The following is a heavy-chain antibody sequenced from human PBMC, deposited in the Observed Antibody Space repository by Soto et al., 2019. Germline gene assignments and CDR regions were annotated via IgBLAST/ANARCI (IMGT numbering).Heavy chain of an antibody. J-gene: IGHJ4*02. Sequence: PSETLSLTCTVSGGSISSGGYYWSWLRQHPGKGLEWIGYIYNGGSTYYRPSLESRMHMSLDATRNHYSLRLTSVTAADTAVYFCARAPVGLDTVSYFDYWGQGKLVTAPQ. V-gene: IGHV4-30-4*08. CDR1: GGSISSGGYY. CDR3: ARAPVGLDTVSYFDY. D-gene: IGHD4-4*01. CDR2: IYNGGST.